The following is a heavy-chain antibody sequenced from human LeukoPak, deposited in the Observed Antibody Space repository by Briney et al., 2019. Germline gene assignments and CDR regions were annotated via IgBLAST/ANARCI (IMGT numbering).Heavy chain of an antibody. CDR3: AREESSGCFDY. D-gene: IGHD6-19*01. V-gene: IGHV1-46*01. CDR2: INPSGGST. J-gene: IGHJ4*02. CDR1: GYTFTSYY. Sequence: ASVKVSCKASGYTFTSYYMHWVRQAPGQGLEWMGIINPSGGSTSYAQEFQGRVTMTRDTSTSTVYMELSSLRSEDTAVYYCAREESSGCFDYWGQGTLVTVSS.